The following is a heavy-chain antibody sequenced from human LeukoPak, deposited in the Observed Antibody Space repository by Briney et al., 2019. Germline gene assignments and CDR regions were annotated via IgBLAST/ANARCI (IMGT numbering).Heavy chain of an antibody. CDR1: GGSISSSSYY. Sequence: SETLSLTCTVSGGSISSSSYYWGWIRQPPGKGLEWIGSIYYSGSTYYNPSLKSRVTISVDTSKSQFSLKLSSVTAADTAVYYCARRVAYCGGDCYGVYFDYWGQGTLVTVSS. CDR3: ARRVAYCGGDCYGVYFDY. D-gene: IGHD2-21*01. J-gene: IGHJ4*02. CDR2: IYYSGST. V-gene: IGHV4-39*01.